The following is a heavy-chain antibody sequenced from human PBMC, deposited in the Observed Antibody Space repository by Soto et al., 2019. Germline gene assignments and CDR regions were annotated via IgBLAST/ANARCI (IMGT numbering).Heavy chain of an antibody. Sequence: GGSLRLSCAASGFTFSSYSMNWVRQAPGKGLEWVSYISSSSSTIYYAGSVKGRFTISRDNAKNSLYLQMNSLRDEDTAVYYCASLFGVVIIQASDYYYGMDVWGQGTTVTSP. D-gene: IGHD3-3*01. CDR3: ASLFGVVIIQASDYYYGMDV. V-gene: IGHV3-48*02. CDR2: ISSSSSTI. J-gene: IGHJ6*02. CDR1: GFTFSSYS.